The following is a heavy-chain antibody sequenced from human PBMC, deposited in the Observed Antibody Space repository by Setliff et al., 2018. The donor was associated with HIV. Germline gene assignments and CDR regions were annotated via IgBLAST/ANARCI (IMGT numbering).Heavy chain of an antibody. D-gene: IGHD3-10*01. J-gene: IGHJ3*02. CDR1: GYSFSNYA. CDR3: ARDSAELYYYGSGSFNGDAFDI. CDR2: NNGGNAIT. V-gene: IGHV1-3*01. Sequence: ASVKVSCKASGYSFSNYAIHWVRQAPGQGLEWMGWNNGGNAITKFSQKFQGRVTFTRDTSASTAYMELSSPRSEDTAVYYCARDSAELYYYGSGSFNGDAFDIWGQGTMVTV.